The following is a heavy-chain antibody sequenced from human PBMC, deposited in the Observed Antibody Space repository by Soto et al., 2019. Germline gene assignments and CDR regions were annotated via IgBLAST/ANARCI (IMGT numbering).Heavy chain of an antibody. D-gene: IGHD6-13*01. CDR3: AKGGAAAEVRYYYYYGMDV. CDR2: ISYDGSNK. CDR1: GFTFSSYG. V-gene: IGHV3-30*18. J-gene: IGHJ6*01. Sequence: QVQLVESGGGVVQPGRSLRLSCAASGFTFSSYGMHWVRQAPGKGLEWVAVISYDGSNKYYADSVKGRFTISRDNSKNTLYLQMNSLRAEDTAVYYCAKGGAAAEVRYYYYYGMDVW.